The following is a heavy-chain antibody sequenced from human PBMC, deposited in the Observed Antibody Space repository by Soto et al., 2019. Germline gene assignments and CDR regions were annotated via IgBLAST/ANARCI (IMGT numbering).Heavy chain of an antibody. V-gene: IGHV4-59*01. Sequence: PSETLSLTCTVSGISISNYYGNWIRQSPGKGLEWIGYIYSSGSTHYNPSLQNRVTISIDTSKNQVSLKVNSVTAADTAVYYCARDHPHSYGVYYFDYWGQGTPVTVSS. D-gene: IGHD5-18*01. CDR2: IYSSGST. J-gene: IGHJ4*02. CDR1: GISISNYY. CDR3: ARDHPHSYGVYYFDY.